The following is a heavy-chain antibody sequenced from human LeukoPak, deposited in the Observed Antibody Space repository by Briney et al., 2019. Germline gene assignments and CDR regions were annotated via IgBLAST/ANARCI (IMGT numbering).Heavy chain of an antibody. Sequence: GASVKVSCKASGYTFTGYYMHWVRQAPGQGLEWMGWINPNSGGTNYAQKFQGRVTMTRDTSISTAYMELSRLRSDDTAVYYCARARARGSSWPVYWGQGTLVTVSS. V-gene: IGHV1-2*02. CDR1: GYTFTGYY. CDR2: INPNSGGT. J-gene: IGHJ4*02. D-gene: IGHD6-13*01. CDR3: ARARARGSSWPVY.